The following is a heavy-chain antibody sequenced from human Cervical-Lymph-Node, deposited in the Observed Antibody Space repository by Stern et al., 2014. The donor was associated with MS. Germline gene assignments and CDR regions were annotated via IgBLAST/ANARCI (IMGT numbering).Heavy chain of an antibody. CDR1: GFTFSDYY. J-gene: IGHJ6*02. CDR3: ARGGSSSYGMDV. D-gene: IGHD3-10*01. Sequence: VQLLESGGGLVKPGGSLRLSCTASGFTFSDYYMSWIRQAPGKGLEWVSYISSSGTTKYYADSVKGRFTISRDNAKNSVHLQMNSLRDGDTAAYYCARGGSSSYGMDVWGQGTTVTVSS. V-gene: IGHV3-11*01. CDR2: ISSSGTTK.